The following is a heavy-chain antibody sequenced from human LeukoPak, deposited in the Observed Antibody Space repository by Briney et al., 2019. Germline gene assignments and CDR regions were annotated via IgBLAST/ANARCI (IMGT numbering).Heavy chain of an antibody. V-gene: IGHV3-74*01. CDR1: GFTFSGSA. J-gene: IGHJ2*01. Sequence: GGSLRLSCAASGFTFSGSAMSWVRQAPGKGLVWVSRINSDGSSTSYADSVKGRFTISRDNAKNTLYLQMNSLRAEDTAVYYCARARVGQYGDYGDWYFDLWGRGTLVTVSS. CDR3: ARARVGQYGDYGDWYFDL. D-gene: IGHD4-17*01. CDR2: INSDGSST.